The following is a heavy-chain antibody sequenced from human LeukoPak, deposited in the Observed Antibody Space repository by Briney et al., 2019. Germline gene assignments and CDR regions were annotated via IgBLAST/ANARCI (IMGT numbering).Heavy chain of an antibody. V-gene: IGHV4-34*01. D-gene: IGHD2-15*01. CDR3: ARGPRYCSGGSCYFWYFQH. Sequence: SETLSLTCAVYGGSFSGYYWSWIRQPPGKGLEWIGEINHSGSTNYNPSLKSRVTISVDTSKNQFSLKLSSVTAADTAVYYCARGPRYCSGGSCYFWYFQHRGQGTLVTVSS. CDR2: INHSGST. J-gene: IGHJ1*01. CDR1: GGSFSGYY.